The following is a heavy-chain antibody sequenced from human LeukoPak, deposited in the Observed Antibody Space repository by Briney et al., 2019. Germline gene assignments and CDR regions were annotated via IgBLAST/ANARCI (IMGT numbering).Heavy chain of an antibody. Sequence: SVKVACKASVGTFSSYASSWVRQAPGQGLEWMGGIIPIFGTANYAQKFQGRVTITADESTSTAYMELSSLRSEDTAVYYCARGASGLPLPSWFDPWGQGTLVTVSS. V-gene: IGHV1-69*13. J-gene: IGHJ5*02. CDR2: IIPIFGTA. D-gene: IGHD6-25*01. CDR1: VGTFSSYA. CDR3: ARGASGLPLPSWFDP.